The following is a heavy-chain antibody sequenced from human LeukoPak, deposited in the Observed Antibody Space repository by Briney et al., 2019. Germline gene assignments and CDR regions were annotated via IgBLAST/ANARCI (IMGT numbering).Heavy chain of an antibody. J-gene: IGHJ4*02. CDR2: IYYSGST. Sequence: PSETLSLTCTVSGGSISSYYWSWIRQPPGKGLEWIGYIYYSGSTNYNPSLKSRVTISVDTSKNQFSLKLSSVTAADTAVYYCARHYPLRLRFLEWNFDYWGQGTLVTVSS. D-gene: IGHD3-3*01. CDR1: GGSISSYY. V-gene: IGHV4-59*01. CDR3: ARHYPLRLRFLEWNFDY.